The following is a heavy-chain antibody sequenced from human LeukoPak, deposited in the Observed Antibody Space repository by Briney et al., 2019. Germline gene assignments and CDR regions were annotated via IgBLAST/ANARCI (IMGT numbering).Heavy chain of an antibody. CDR1: GYTFTSYG. CDR3: ASPPMGYCTSTGCYGAFDL. D-gene: IGHD2-2*01. V-gene: IGHV1-69*06. Sequence: ASVKVSCKASGYTFTSYGISWVRQAPGQGLEWMGGIIPIFGTTNYAQKFQGRVTITADKSTSTAYMELSSLRSEDTAVYYCASPPMGYCTSTGCYGAFDLWGQGTMVTVSS. CDR2: IIPIFGTT. J-gene: IGHJ3*01.